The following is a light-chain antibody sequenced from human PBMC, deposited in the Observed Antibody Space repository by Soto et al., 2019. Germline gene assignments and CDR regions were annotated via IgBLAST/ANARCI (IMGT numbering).Light chain of an antibody. V-gene: IGLV2-14*01. J-gene: IGLJ1*01. CDR1: SNDVGSYDY. CDR2: DVT. CDR3: KSYTTSNTYV. Sequence: QSVLTQPASVSGSLGQSIAISCTGTSNDVGSYDYVSWYQQHPGKAPKLMIYDVTNRPSGVSDRFSGSKSGNTASLTISGLQAEDEADYYCKSYTTSNTYVFGSGTKVTVL.